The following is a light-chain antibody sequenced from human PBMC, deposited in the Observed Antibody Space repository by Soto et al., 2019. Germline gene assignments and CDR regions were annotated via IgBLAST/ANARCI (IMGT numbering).Light chain of an antibody. CDR1: QSVSSTY. V-gene: IGKV3-20*01. Sequence: EIVWTQSPGTLSLSPGERATLSCRASQSVSSTYLAWYQQRPGQAPRLLIYGASGRATGIPDSFIGSGSGTVFTLTLSRLEPEDFAVYYCQQYCSSPPVTFGQGTRLEIK. J-gene: IGKJ5*01. CDR3: QQYCSSPPVT. CDR2: GAS.